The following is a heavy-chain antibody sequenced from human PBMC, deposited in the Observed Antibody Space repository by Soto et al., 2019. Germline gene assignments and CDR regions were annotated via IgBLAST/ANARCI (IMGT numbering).Heavy chain of an antibody. Sequence: SETLSLTCTVSGGSISSSSYYWGWIRQPPGKGLEWIGSIYYSGSTYYNPPLKSRVTISVDTSKNQFSLKLSSVTAADTAVYYCARRGGITMIVVYAFDIWGQGTMVTVSS. CDR2: IYYSGST. V-gene: IGHV4-39*01. CDR1: GGSISSSSYY. D-gene: IGHD3-22*01. J-gene: IGHJ3*02. CDR3: ARRGGITMIVVYAFDI.